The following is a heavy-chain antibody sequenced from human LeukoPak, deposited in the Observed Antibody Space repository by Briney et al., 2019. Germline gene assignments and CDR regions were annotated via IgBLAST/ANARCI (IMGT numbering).Heavy chain of an antibody. CDR2: IKQDGSEK. V-gene: IGHV3-7*01. CDR1: GFAFSTYW. D-gene: IGHD3-3*01. Sequence: PGGSLRLSCAASGFAFSTYWMSWVRQAPGKGLEWVANIKQDGSEKYYVDSVKGRFTISRDNAKNSLYLQMNSLRAEDTAVYYCARVREWGFRVSYFDYWGQGTLVTVSS. CDR3: ARVREWGFRVSYFDY. J-gene: IGHJ4*02.